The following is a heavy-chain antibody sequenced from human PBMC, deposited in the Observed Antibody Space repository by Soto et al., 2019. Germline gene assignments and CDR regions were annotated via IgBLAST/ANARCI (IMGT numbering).Heavy chain of an antibody. CDR1: GDSVSSNSAA. CDR3: ARAPRYHGTIFGVVTNNWFDP. D-gene: IGHD3-3*01. CDR2: TYYRSKWYN. Sequence: SQTLSLTCAISGDSVSSNSAAWNWIRQSPSRGLEWLGRTYYRSKWYNDYAVSVKSRITINPDTSKNQFSLQLNSVTPEDTAVYYCARAPRYHGTIFGVVTNNWFDPWGQGTLVTVSS. J-gene: IGHJ5*02. V-gene: IGHV6-1*01.